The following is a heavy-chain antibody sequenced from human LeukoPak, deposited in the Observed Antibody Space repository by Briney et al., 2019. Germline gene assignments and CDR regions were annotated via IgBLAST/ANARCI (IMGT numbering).Heavy chain of an antibody. Sequence: PGRSLRLSCAASGFTFDDYAMHWVRQAPGKGLEWVSGISWNSGSIGYADSVKGRFTISRDNAKNSLYLQMNSLRAEDMALYYCAKDEGERIVGAPGAFDIWGQGTMVTVSS. D-gene: IGHD1-26*01. CDR1: GFTFDDYA. V-gene: IGHV3-9*03. J-gene: IGHJ3*02. CDR2: ISWNSGSI. CDR3: AKDEGERIVGAPGAFDI.